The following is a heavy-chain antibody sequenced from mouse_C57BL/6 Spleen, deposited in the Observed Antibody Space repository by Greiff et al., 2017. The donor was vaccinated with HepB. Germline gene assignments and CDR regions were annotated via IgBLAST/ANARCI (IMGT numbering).Heavy chain of an antibody. D-gene: IGHD3-2*02. Sequence: QVQLQQSGAELVKPGASVKISCKASGYTFPSYWITWVKQRPGQGLEWIGDIYPGSGSTNYNEKFKSQTTLTVDTSSSTAYMQLSSLTSEDAAVYYCGIDRSGSKADWGQGTLVTVSA. CDR2: IYPGSGST. CDR3: GIDRSGSKAD. J-gene: IGHJ3*01. V-gene: IGHV1-55*01. CDR1: GYTFPSYW.